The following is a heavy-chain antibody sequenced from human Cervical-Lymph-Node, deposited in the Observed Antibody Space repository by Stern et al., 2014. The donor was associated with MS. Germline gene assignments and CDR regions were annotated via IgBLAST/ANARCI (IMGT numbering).Heavy chain of an antibody. J-gene: IGHJ5*02. CDR2: ISGSGGST. D-gene: IGHD4-23*01. Sequence: EVHLVESGGGLVQPGGSLRLSCAASGFTFSSYAMSWVRQAPGKGLEWVSAISGSGGSTYYADSVKGGFTISRDNSKNTLYLQMNSLRAEDTAVYYCATDEEDTVVTPPALNWFDPWGQGTLVTVSS. CDR3: ATDEEDTVVTPPALNWFDP. CDR1: GFTFSSYA. V-gene: IGHV3-23*04.